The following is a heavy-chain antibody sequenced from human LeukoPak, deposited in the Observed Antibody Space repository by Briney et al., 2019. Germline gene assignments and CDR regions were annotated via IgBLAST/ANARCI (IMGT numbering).Heavy chain of an antibody. V-gene: IGHV1-46*01. J-gene: IGHJ4*02. CDR2: INPSGGST. D-gene: IGHD5-18*01. CDR3: ATVAAMVLRYYFDY. CDR1: GYTFTSYY. Sequence: ASVKVSCKASGYTFTSYYMHWVRQAPGQGLEWMGIINPSGGSTSYAQKFQGRVTMTEDTSTDTAYMELSSLRSEDTAVYYCATVAAMVLRYYFDYWGQGTLVTVSS.